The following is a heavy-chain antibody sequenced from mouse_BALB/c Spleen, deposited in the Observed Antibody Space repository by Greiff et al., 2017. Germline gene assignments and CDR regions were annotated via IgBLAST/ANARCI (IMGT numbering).Heavy chain of an antibody. J-gene: IGHJ2*01. CDR1: GFTFSDSY. CDR2: ISDGGSYT. D-gene: IGHD2-1*01. Sequence: EVKVVESGGGLVKPGGSLKLSCAASGFTFSDSYMYWVRQTPEKRLEWVATISDGGSYTYYPDSVKGRFTISRDNAKNNLYLQMSSLKSEDTAMYYCARGYGNYYFDYWGQGTTLTVSS. CDR3: ARGYGNYYFDY. V-gene: IGHV5-4*02.